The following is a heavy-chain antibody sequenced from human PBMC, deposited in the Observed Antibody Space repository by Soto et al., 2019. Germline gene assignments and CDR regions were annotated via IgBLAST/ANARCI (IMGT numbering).Heavy chain of an antibody. V-gene: IGHV5-10-1*01. J-gene: IGHJ4*02. CDR3: ASTPKWLQFHFDS. CDR2: IDPSDSST. CDR1: GNSFTKYW. Sequence: GESLKISCKYSGNSFTKYWINWVRQMPGKGLEWVGRIDPSDSSTKSSPSFQGHVTISGDKSIRTAHLQWTGLQTSDTAMYYCASTPKWLQFHFDSWGQGTLVTVYS. D-gene: IGHD5-12*01.